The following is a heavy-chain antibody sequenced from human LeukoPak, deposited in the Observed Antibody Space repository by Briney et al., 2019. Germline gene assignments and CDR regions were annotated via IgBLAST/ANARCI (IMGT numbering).Heavy chain of an antibody. CDR1: GYTFTGYY. D-gene: IGHD4-17*01. CDR3: ARDHDPYGAGSDAFDI. J-gene: IGHJ3*02. CDR2: INPNSGGT. Sequence: ASVKVSCKASGYTFTGYYMHWVRQAPGQGLEWVGWINPNSGGTNYAQKFQGRVTMTRDTSISTAYMELSRLRSDDTAVYSCARDHDPYGAGSDAFDIWGQGTMVTVSS. V-gene: IGHV1-2*02.